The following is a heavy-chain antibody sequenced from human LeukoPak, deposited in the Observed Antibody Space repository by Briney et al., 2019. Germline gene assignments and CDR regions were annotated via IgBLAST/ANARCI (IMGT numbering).Heavy chain of an antibody. CDR1: GFTFDDYG. CDR2: INWNGGST. V-gene: IGHV3-20*04. CDR3: ARGPMLRGVVIRRSKSGYFDY. D-gene: IGHD3-10*01. Sequence: PGGSLRLSCAASGFTFDDYGMSWVRQAPGKGLEWVSGINWNGGSTGYADSVKGRFTISRDNAKNSLYLQMNNLRAEDTAVYYCARGPMLRGVVIRRSKSGYFDYWGQGTLVTVSS. J-gene: IGHJ4*02.